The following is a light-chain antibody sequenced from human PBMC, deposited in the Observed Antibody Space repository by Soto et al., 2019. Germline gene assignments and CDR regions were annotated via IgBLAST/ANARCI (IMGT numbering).Light chain of an antibody. J-gene: IGKJ4*01. CDR3: QQTNSFPLT. V-gene: IGKV1D-12*01. CDR2: GAF. CDR1: QHISNY. Sequence: QMTQSPSSVSASVGDRVTITCRASQHISNYLAWYQQKPGEAPKVLIFGAFTLQTGVASRFSGSGSGTDFILTTSSLQPADFATYYCQQTNSFPLTFGGGTKVEIK.